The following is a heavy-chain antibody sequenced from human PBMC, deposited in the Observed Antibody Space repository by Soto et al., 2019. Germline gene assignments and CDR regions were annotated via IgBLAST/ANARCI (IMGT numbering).Heavy chain of an antibody. Sequence: ASVKVSCKASGHTFTGYYMHWVRQAPGQGLEWMGWINPNSGGTNYAQKLQGRVTMTRDTSISTAYMELSRLRSDDTAVYYCATDWSLYSIDYWGQGTLVTVSS. CDR3: ATDWSLYSIDY. V-gene: IGHV1-2*02. CDR1: GHTFTGYY. J-gene: IGHJ4*02. D-gene: IGHD2-8*01. CDR2: INPNSGGT.